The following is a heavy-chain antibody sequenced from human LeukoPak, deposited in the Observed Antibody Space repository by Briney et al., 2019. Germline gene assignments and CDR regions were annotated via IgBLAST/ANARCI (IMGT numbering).Heavy chain of an antibody. J-gene: IGHJ4*02. CDR2: ISISSSYI. CDR1: GFTFSSYS. V-gene: IGHV3-21*01. CDR3: ASLPGENY. Sequence: PGGSLRLSCAASGFTFSSYSMNWVRQAPGKGLEWVSSISISSSYIYYADSVKGRFTISRDNAKNSLYLQMNSLRAEDTAVYYCASLPGENYWGQGTLVTVSS. D-gene: IGHD3-10*01.